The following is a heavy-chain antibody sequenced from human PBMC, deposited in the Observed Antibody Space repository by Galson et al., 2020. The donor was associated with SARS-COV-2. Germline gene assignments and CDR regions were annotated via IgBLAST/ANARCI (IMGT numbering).Heavy chain of an antibody. V-gene: IGHV3-21*01. Sequence: GESLKISCAASGLTFSSYSMNWVRQAPGKGLEWVSSISSSSSDIYYADSVKGRFTISRDNAKNSLYLQINSLRAEDTAVYYCARDRPAVAGGGAYFDYWGQGTLVTVSS. CDR2: ISSSSSDI. J-gene: IGHJ4*02. CDR1: GLTFSSYS. CDR3: ARDRPAVAGGGAYFDY. D-gene: IGHD6-19*01.